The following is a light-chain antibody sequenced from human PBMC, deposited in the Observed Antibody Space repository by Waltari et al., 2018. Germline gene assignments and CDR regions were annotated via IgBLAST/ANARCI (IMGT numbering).Light chain of an antibody. CDR2: AAS. CDR3: QYRGHWPPDAS. V-gene: IGKV3-11*01. CDR1: RSVRNF. J-gene: IGKJ3*01. Sequence: EIVLTQSPATLSLSPGERATLSCRASRSVRNFLPWYQQKPGQAPRLLIYAASNRATGIPARFSGSGSGTDFTLTISSLEPEDFAVYYCQYRGHWPPDASFGPGTKVDIK.